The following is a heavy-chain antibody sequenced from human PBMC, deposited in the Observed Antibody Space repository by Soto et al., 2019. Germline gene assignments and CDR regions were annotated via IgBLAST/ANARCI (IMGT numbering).Heavy chain of an antibody. V-gene: IGHV4-59*01. CDR3: ARGTAIDYYYYGMDV. D-gene: IGHD2-21*01. CDR1: GGSISSYY. Sequence: SETLSLTCTVSGGSISSYYWSWIRQPPGKGLEWIGYIYYSGSTNYNPSLKSRVTISEDTSKNQFSLKLSSMTAADTAVYYCARGTAIDYYYYGMDVWGQGTTVT. CDR2: IYYSGST. J-gene: IGHJ6*02.